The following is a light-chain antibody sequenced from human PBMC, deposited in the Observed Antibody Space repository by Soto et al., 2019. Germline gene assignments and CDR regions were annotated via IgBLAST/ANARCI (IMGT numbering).Light chain of an antibody. CDR1: QSVLYSSNNKNY. CDR2: WAS. CDR3: QQYYITPPT. V-gene: IGKV4-1*01. J-gene: IGKJ4*01. Sequence: DIVMTQSPDSLAVSLGERATINCKSSQSVLYSSNNKNYLAWYQQKPGQPPKLLIYWASTRESGVPDRFSGSGSGTDFTLNISSLQAEDVAVYYCQQYYITPPTFGGGTKVEIK.